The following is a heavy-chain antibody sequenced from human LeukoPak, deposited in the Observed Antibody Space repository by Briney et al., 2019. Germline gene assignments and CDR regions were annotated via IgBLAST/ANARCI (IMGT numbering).Heavy chain of an antibody. Sequence: ASVKVSCKASGYIFTSYYIHWVRQAPGEGLEWMGIINPTGGSTSYAQKFQGRVTMTRDTSTSTVYMELSSLRPEDTAVYYCARDHYHKIHSVMVTAPDYWGQGTLVIVSS. CDR1: GYIFTSYY. D-gene: IGHD2-21*02. V-gene: IGHV1-46*01. J-gene: IGHJ4*02. CDR2: INPTGGST. CDR3: ARDHYHKIHSVMVTAPDY.